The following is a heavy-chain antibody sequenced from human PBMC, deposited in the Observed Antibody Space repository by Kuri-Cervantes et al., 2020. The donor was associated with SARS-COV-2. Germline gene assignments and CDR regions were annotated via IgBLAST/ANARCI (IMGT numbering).Heavy chain of an antibody. CDR3: ARHTQGDN. V-gene: IGHV3-48*03. Sequence: LSLTCAASGFTFSSYEMNWVRQAPGKGLEWVSYINSNGSSVYYADSVKGRFTISRDNAKNSLYLQMNSLRAEDTAVYYCARHTQGDNWGQGTLVTVSS. CDR1: GFTFSSYE. CDR2: INSNGSSV. J-gene: IGHJ4*02.